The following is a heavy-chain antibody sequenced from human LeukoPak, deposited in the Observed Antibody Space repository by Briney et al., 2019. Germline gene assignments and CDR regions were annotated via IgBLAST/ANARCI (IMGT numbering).Heavy chain of an antibody. CDR3: AHTYTAMVYNWFDP. V-gene: IGHV2-5*02. D-gene: IGHD5-18*01. Sequence: SGPTLVKHTQTLTLTCTFSGFSLSTCGVGVGWIRQPPGKALEWLALIYWDDDKRYSPSLKSRLTITKDTSKNQVVLTMTDMDPVDTATYYCAHTYTAMVYNWFDPWGQGTLVTVSS. CDR1: GFSLSTCGVG. J-gene: IGHJ5*02. CDR2: IYWDDDK.